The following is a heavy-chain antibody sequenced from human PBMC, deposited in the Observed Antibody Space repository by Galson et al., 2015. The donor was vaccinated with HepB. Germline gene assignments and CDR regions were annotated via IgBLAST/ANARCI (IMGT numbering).Heavy chain of an antibody. J-gene: IGHJ4*02. D-gene: IGHD3-10*01. CDR3: ARSGSNYVGRYFDY. CDR2: ISYDGSNK. V-gene: IGHV3-30-3*01. Sequence: SLRLSCAASGFTFSSYAMHWVRQAPGKGLEWVAVISYDGSNKYYADSVKGRFTISRDNSKNTLYLQMNSLRAEDTAVYYCARSGSNYVGRYFDYWGQGTQVTVSS. CDR1: GFTFSSYA.